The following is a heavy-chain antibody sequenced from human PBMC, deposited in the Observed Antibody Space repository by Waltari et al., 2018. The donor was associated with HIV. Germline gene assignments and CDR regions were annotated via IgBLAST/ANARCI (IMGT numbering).Heavy chain of an antibody. CDR2: SSWNRDET. D-gene: IGHD1-7*01. Sequence: EVQLVESGGGLVQPGRSLRLSCAASGFTFDDYALHWVRQAPGKGREWVSGSSWNRDETGYADSVKGRFTISRDNAKNSLYLQMNSLRAEDTALYYCAKGSGGDWNYFGDFDYWGQGTLVTVSS. CDR1: GFTFDDYA. V-gene: IGHV3-9*01. CDR3: AKGSGGDWNYFGDFDY. J-gene: IGHJ4*02.